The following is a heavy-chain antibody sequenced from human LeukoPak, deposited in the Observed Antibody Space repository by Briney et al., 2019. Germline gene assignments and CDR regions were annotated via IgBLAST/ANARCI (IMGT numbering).Heavy chain of an antibody. Sequence: SETLSLTCAVYGGSFSGYYWSWIRQPPGKGLEWIGEINHSGSTNYNPSLKSRVTISVDTSKNQFSLKLSPVTAADTAVYYCARGRRGRYYDSSGYHFDYWGQGTLVTVSS. CDR2: INHSGST. CDR1: GGSFSGYY. D-gene: IGHD3-22*01. V-gene: IGHV4-34*01. J-gene: IGHJ4*02. CDR3: ARGRRGRYYDSSGYHFDY.